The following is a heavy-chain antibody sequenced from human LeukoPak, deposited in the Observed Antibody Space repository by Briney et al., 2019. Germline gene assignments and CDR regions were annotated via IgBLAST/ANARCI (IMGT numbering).Heavy chain of an antibody. V-gene: IGHV4-39*07. D-gene: IGHD3-10*01. CDR2: IYYSGST. Sequence: SETLSLTCTVSGGSISSSSYYWGWIRQPPGKGLEWIGSIYYSGSTYYNPSLKSRVTISVDTSKNQFSLKLSSVTAADTAVYYCARQLVDYYGSGSCFDYWGQGTLVTVSS. J-gene: IGHJ4*02. CDR3: ARQLVDYYGSGSCFDY. CDR1: GGSISSSSYY.